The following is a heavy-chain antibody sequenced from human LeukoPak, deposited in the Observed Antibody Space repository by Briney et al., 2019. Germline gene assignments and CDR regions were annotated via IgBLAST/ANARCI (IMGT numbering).Heavy chain of an antibody. V-gene: IGHV3-23*01. CDR3: AKEKTRGYIIDAFDL. J-gene: IGHJ3*01. Sequence: GGSLRLSCAASGFTFSSYAISWVRQAPGQGLEWVLDISGSGDSTYYADSVKGRFTISRDNSKNALFLQMNSLRAEDTAVYYCAKEKTRGYIIDAFDLWGQGTMVTVSS. CDR1: GFTFSSYA. CDR2: ISGSGDST. D-gene: IGHD5-12*01.